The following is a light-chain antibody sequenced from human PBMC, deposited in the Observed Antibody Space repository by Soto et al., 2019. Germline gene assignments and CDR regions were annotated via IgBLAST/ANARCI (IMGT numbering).Light chain of an antibody. J-gene: IGKJ5*01. Sequence: EIEVTQSPATLSVSLGERATISCGASQSISGNLAWYQQKAGQAPRLLIYATSTRATGIPARFSGSGSGTDFTLTISRLETEDFAVFYCQQYGTSAIIFGQGTRLEI. CDR1: QSISGN. CDR3: QQYGTSAII. CDR2: ATS. V-gene: IGKV3-15*01.